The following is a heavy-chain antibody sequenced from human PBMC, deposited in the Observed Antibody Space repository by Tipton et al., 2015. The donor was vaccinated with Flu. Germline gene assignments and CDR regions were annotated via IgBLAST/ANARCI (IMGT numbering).Heavy chain of an antibody. J-gene: IGHJ5*02. CDR2: VSRTGST. CDR3: ARRDYSNYVSEPKNWFDP. Sequence: TLSLTCAVSGDSISSDFYWAWIRQFPGKGLEWIGTVSRTGSTIYNPSLMSRVTISIDTSKNQFSLNMRSVTAADMAVYYCARRDYSNYVSEPKNWFDPWGQGTPVTVSS. V-gene: IGHV4-38-2*01. CDR1: GDSISSDFY. D-gene: IGHD4-11*01.